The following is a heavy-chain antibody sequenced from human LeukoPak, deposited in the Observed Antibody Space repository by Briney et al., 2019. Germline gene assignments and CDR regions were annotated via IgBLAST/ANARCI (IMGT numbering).Heavy chain of an antibody. CDR3: ARSPRGYSLLRFDY. J-gene: IGHJ4*02. V-gene: IGHV4-4*07. CDR1: GGSISSYY. D-gene: IGHD5-18*01. CDR2: IYTSGST. Sequence: SETLSLTCTVSGGSISSYYWSWIRQPAGKGLEWIGRIYTSGSTNYNPSLKSRVTMSVDTSKNQFSLKLSSVTAADTAVYYCARSPRGYSLLRFDYWGQGTLVTVSS.